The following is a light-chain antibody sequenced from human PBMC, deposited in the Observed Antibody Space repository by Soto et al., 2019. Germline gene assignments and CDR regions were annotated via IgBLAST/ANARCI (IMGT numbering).Light chain of an antibody. CDR3: QQYNDSFPYT. CDR2: KAS. Sequence: DIQLTQSPSTLSASLVYRVTITCLASQSISTWLAWYQQKPGTAPKLLIYKASTLEGGVPSRFSGSRSGTEFTLTVSSLQPDDFATYYCQQYNDSFPYTFGQGTKVDNK. V-gene: IGKV1-5*03. CDR1: QSISTW. J-gene: IGKJ2*01.